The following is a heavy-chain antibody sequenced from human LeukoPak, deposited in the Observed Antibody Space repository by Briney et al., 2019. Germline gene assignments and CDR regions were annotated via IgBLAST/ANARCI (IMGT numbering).Heavy chain of an antibody. J-gene: IGHJ4*02. Sequence: SETLSLTRTVSGGSISSYYWSWIRQPPGKGLEWIGYIYYSGSTNYNPSLKSRVTISVDTSKNQFSLKLSSVTAADTAVYYCARAGRDGYNLGYWGQGTLVTVSS. V-gene: IGHV4-59*01. CDR2: IYYSGST. CDR3: ARAGRDGYNLGY. D-gene: IGHD5-24*01. CDR1: GGSISSYY.